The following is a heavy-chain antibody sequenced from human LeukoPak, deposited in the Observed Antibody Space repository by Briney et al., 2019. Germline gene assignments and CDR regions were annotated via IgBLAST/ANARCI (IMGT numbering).Heavy chain of an antibody. CDR2: INPDGRRT. J-gene: IGHJ6*03. Sequence: PGGSLRLSCSASGFTLSNYWMHWVRQAPGKGLVWVSRINPDGRRTDYADSVKGRFTISRDNAKDTLYLQMNSLRAEDTAVYYCAREAEVVPNYMGVYYYYFMDGWGKGTTVAVSS. CDR1: GFTLSNYW. D-gene: IGHD3-10*01. V-gene: IGHV3-74*01. CDR3: AREAEVVPNYMGVYYYYFMDG.